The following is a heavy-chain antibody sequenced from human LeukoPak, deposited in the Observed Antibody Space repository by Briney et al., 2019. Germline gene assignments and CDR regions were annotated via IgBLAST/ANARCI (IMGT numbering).Heavy chain of an antibody. J-gene: IGHJ4*02. CDR1: GFTFSSYS. V-gene: IGHV3-48*01. D-gene: IGHD2-15*01. Sequence: GGSLRLSCAASGFTFSSYSMNWVRQAPGKGLGWVSYISSSSSTIYYANSVKGRFTISRDNAKNSLYLQMNSLRAEDTAVYYCARDSDISGWDYWGQGTLVTVSS. CDR3: ARDSDISGWDY. CDR2: ISSSSSTI.